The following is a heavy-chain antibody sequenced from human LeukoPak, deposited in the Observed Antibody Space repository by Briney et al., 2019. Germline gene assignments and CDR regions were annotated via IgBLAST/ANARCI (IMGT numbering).Heavy chain of an antibody. CDR2: MNPNSGNT. J-gene: IGHJ6*03. CDR1: GYTFTSYD. V-gene: IGHV1-8*01. CDR3: ARVPTYYDFWSGYASYYYYMDV. D-gene: IGHD3-3*01. Sequence: ASVKVSCKASGYTFTSYDINWVRQATGQGLEWMGWMNPNSGNTGYAQKFQGRVTMTRNTSISTAYMELSSLRSKDTAVYYCARVPTYYDFWSGYASYYYYMDVWGKGTTVTVSS.